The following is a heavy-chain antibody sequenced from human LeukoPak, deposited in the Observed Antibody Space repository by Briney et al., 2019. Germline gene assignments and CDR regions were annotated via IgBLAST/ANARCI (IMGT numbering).Heavy chain of an antibody. CDR2: IYYSGST. CDR1: GGSISSYY. D-gene: IGHD6-19*01. CDR3: ARSIAVAGPFH. J-gene: IGHJ4*02. Sequence: PSETLSLTCTVSGGSISSYYWSWIRQPPGKGLEWIGYIYYSGSTNYNPTLKSRVTISVDTSKNQLSLKLSSVTAADTAVYYCARSIAVAGPFHWGQGTLVTVSS. V-gene: IGHV4-59*01.